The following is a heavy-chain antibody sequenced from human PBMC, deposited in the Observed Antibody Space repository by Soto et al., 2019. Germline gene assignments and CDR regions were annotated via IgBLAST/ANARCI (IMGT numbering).Heavy chain of an antibody. CDR3: AGDHPPRTYYYDSSGYSGGDHAFDI. CDR1: GGSISSGGYY. J-gene: IGHJ3*02. CDR2: IYYSGST. V-gene: IGHV4-31*03. D-gene: IGHD3-22*01. Sequence: QVQLQESGPGLVKPSQTLSLTCTVSGGSISSGGYYWSWIRQHPGKGLEWIGYIYYSGSTYYNPSLRRRVTISVDTSKNQFSLKLSSVTAADTAVYYCAGDHPPRTYYYDSSGYSGGDHAFDIWGQGTMVTVSS.